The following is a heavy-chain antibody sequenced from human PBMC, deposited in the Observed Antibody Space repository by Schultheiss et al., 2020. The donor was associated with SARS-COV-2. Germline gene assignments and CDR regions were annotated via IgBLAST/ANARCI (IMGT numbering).Heavy chain of an antibody. Sequence: GGSLRLSCAASGFTFSSYGMHWVRQAPGKGLEWVAVIWYDGSNKYYADSVKGRFTISRDNSKNTLYLQMNSLRAEDTAVYYCARDGGYNYGWFDPWGQGTLVTVSS. CDR3: ARDGGYNYGWFDP. CDR1: GFTFSSYG. V-gene: IGHV3-33*01. J-gene: IGHJ5*02. CDR2: IWYDGSNK. D-gene: IGHD5-24*01.